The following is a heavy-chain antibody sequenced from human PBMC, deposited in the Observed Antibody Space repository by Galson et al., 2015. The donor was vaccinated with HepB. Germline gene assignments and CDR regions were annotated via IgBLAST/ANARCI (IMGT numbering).Heavy chain of an antibody. J-gene: IGHJ5*02. Sequence: PALVKPTQTLTLTCTFSGFSLSTSGVGVGWIRQPPGKALEWLALIYWDDDKRYSPSLKSRLTITKDTSKNQVVLTMTNMDPVDTATYYCAHSGSFRYSYGYWFDPWGQGTLVTVSS. CDR1: GFSLSTSGVG. CDR3: AHSGSFRYSYGYWFDP. D-gene: IGHD5-18*01. CDR2: IYWDDDK. V-gene: IGHV2-5*02.